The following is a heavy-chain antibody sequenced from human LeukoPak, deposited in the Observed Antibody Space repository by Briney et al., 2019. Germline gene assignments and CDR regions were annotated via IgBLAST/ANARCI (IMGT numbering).Heavy chain of an antibody. D-gene: IGHD5-12*01. Sequence: GGSLRLSCAASGFAFITYSIDWVRQAPGKGLEWLSYISSSSSTIYYADSVKGRFTVSRDNAENLVYLQMNSLGAEDTGVYYFSRVGRSGYTKDYWGQGTLVTVAS. V-gene: IGHV3-48*04. CDR3: SRVGRSGYTKDY. CDR2: ISSSSSTI. J-gene: IGHJ4*02. CDR1: GFAFITYS.